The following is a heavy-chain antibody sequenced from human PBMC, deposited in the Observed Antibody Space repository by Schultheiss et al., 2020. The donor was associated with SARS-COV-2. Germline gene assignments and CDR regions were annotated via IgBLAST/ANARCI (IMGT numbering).Heavy chain of an antibody. CDR1: GFTVSSNY. J-gene: IGHJ4*02. CDR2: IYYSVNS. Sequence: GSLRLSCAASGFTVSSNYMSWVRQAPGKGLEWIGYIYYSVNSWYNPSLKSRVTISGDASKNQFSLTLNSVTAADTAVYYCARRRQDTNAYSYFDSWGQGTLVTVSS. V-gene: IGHV4-59*08. D-gene: IGHD4-11*01. CDR3: ARRRQDTNAYSYFDS.